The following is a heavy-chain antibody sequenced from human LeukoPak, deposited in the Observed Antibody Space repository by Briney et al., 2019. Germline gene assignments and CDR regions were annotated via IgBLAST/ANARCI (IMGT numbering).Heavy chain of an antibody. CDR1: GFTFDDYG. J-gene: IGHJ6*03. D-gene: IGHD3-22*01. CDR3: ARASYYDSSGYRGPPYYYYYYMDV. CDR2: INWNGGST. V-gene: IGHV3-20*04. Sequence: PGGSLRLSCAASGFTFDDYGMSWVRQAPGKGLEWVSAINWNGGSTGYADSVKGRFTISRDNAKNSLYLQMNSLRAEDTAVYYCARASYYDSSGYRGPPYYYYYYMDVWGKGTTVTISS.